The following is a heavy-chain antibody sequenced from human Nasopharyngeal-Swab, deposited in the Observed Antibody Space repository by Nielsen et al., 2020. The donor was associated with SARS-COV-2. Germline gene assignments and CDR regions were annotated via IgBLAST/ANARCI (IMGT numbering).Heavy chain of an antibody. CDR2: INAGNGNT. CDR3: ARLAPLKFYYYYMDV. V-gene: IGHV1-3*01. Sequence: ASVKVSCKASGYTFTSYAMHWVRQAPGQRLEWMGWINAGNGNTKYSQKFQGRVTITRDTSASTAYMELSSLRSEDTAVYYCARLAPLKFYYYYMDVWGKGPRSPSP. D-gene: IGHD3-3*02. J-gene: IGHJ6*03. CDR1: GYTFTSYA.